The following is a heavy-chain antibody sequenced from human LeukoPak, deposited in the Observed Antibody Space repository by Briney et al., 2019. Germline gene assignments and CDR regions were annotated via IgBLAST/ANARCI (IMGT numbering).Heavy chain of an antibody. CDR1: GGSISSSNW. CDR3: ARGGAYYYDSSPFDY. CDR2: IYHSGST. V-gene: IGHV4-4*02. Sequence: SETLSLTCAVSGGSISSSNWWSWVRPPPGKGLEWIGEIYHSGSTNYNPSLKSRVTISVDKSKNQFSLKLSSVTAADTAVYYCARGGAYYYDSSPFDYWGQGTLVTVSS. J-gene: IGHJ4*02. D-gene: IGHD3-22*01.